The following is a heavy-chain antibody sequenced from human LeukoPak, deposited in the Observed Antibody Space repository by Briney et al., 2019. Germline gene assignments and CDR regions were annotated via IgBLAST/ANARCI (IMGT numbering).Heavy chain of an antibody. J-gene: IGHJ4*02. V-gene: IGHV5-51*01. CDR2: IYPGDSDT. CDR3: ARGLTVYGSGSYEDY. D-gene: IGHD3-10*01. Sequence: GASLKISCKGSGYSSTSYWIGWVRQMPGKGLEWMGIIYPGDSDTRYSPSFQGHVTISADKSISTAYLQWSSLKASDTAMYYCARGLTVYGSGSYEDYWGQGTLVTVSS. CDR1: GYSSTSYW.